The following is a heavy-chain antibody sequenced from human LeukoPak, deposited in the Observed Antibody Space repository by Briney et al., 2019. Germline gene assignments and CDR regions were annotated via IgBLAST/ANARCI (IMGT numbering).Heavy chain of an antibody. CDR3: ARGLDRGNYYYMDV. D-gene: IGHD3/OR15-3a*01. V-gene: IGHV4-59*01. Sequence: SEALSLMCTVSGGSISGSYRSWIRQPPGKGLEYIGYASDSGTTNYNPSLKSRVTVSVDRSKSQFSLRVTSVSAADTAVYYCARGLDRGNYYYMDVWGKGTTVIVSS. CDR1: GGSISGSY. J-gene: IGHJ6*03. CDR2: ASDSGTT.